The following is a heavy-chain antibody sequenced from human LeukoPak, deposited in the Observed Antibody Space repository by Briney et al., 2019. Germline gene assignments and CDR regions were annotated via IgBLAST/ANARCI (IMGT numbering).Heavy chain of an antibody. CDR3: ATARFAVVVPAAPLYYYGMDV. V-gene: IGHV1-3*01. J-gene: IGHJ6*02. CDR1: GYTFTSYA. Sequence: ASVKVSCKASGYTFTSYAMHWVRQAPGQRLEWMGWINAGNGNTKYSQKFQGRVTMTEDTSTDTAYMELSSLRSEDTAVYYCATARFAVVVPAAPLYYYGMDVWGQGTTVTVSS. CDR2: INAGNGNT. D-gene: IGHD2-2*01.